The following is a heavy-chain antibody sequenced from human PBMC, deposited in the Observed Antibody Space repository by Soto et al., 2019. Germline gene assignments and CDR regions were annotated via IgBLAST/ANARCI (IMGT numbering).Heavy chain of an antibody. J-gene: IGHJ6*01. CDR3: AKHDGGGFSYGVDV. Sequence: GESLKLSFKGSGSNFANYCIDWVRQVPGKGLEWMGIIYPADSDTRYSPSFQDQVTISVDKSISTAYLQWSSLRASDTAIYYCAKHDGGGFSYGVDVWGQGTTVTVSS. D-gene: IGHD3-16*01. CDR1: GSNFANYC. V-gene: IGHV5-51*01. CDR2: IYPADSDT.